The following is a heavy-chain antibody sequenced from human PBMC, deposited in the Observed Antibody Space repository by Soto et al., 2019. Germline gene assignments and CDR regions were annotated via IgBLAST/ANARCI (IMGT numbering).Heavy chain of an antibody. CDR3: ARDIWFGESDV. CDR2: IKQDGSEK. D-gene: IGHD3-10*01. V-gene: IGHV3-7*01. Sequence: EVPLVESGGGLVQPGGSLRLSCAVSGFTFNSYWMSWVRQAPGKGLEWVANIKQDGSEKYYVDSVKGRFTISRDNAKNSLYLQMNSLRAEDTAVYYCARDIWFGESDVWGQGTTVTVSS. J-gene: IGHJ6*02. CDR1: GFTFNSYW.